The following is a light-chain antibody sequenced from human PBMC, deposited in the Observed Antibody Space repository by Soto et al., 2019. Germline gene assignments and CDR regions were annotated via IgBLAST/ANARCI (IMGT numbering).Light chain of an antibody. CDR3: QQYNSYSQT. CDR2: KAS. Sequence: DIQMTQSPSTLSASVGDRVTITCRASQSISSWLAWYQQKPGKAPKLLIYKASSLESGVPSRFSGSGSGREFTLTISSLQSDDFATYYCQQYNSYSQTFGQGTKVDIK. V-gene: IGKV1-5*03. CDR1: QSISSW. J-gene: IGKJ1*01.